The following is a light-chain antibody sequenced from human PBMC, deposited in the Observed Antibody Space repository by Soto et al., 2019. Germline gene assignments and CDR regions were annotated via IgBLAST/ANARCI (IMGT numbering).Light chain of an antibody. CDR2: GNS. V-gene: IGLV1-40*01. Sequence: QSVLTQPPSVSGAPGQRVTISCTGSSSNIGAGYDVHWYQQLPGTAPKLLIYGNSTRPSGVPDRFSGSKSGTSASLAITGLQAEDAADYYCQSYDSSLSGVVFGGGTKLTAL. CDR3: QSYDSSLSGVV. CDR1: SSNIGAGYD. J-gene: IGLJ2*01.